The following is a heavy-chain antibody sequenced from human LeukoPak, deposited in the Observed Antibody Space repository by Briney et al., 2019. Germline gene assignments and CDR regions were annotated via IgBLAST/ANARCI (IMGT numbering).Heavy chain of an antibody. D-gene: IGHD6-13*01. J-gene: IGHJ4*02. Sequence: SETLSLTCTVSGGSISSSSYYWGRIRQPPGKGLEWIGSIYYSGSTNYNPSLKSRVTISVDTSKNQFSLRLSSVTAADTAVYYCARVTGYMTEDYFDYWGQGTLITVSS. CDR1: GGSISSSSYY. CDR2: IYYSGST. CDR3: ARVTGYMTEDYFDY. V-gene: IGHV4-39*07.